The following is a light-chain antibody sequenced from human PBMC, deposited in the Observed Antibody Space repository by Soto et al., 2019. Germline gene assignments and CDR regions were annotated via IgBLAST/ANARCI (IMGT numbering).Light chain of an antibody. J-gene: IGKJ2*01. V-gene: IGKV3-15*01. CDR2: RAS. CDR3: QQYNNWPYT. Sequence: VLTQSPATLFLSPGGSATLSCRASQHVSSNFAWYRQKPGQAPTLLIYRASTRATGIPARFSGSGSGTEFTLTISSLQSEDFAVYYCQQYNNWPYTFGQGTKLEIK. CDR1: QHVSSN.